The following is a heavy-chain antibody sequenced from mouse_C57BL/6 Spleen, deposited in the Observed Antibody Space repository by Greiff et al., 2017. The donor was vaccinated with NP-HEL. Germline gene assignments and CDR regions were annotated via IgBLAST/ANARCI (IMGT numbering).Heavy chain of an antibody. Sequence: VQLQQSGPELVKPGASVKIPCKASGYTFTDYNMDWVKQSHGKSLEWIGDINPNNGGTIYNQKFKGKATLTVDKSSSTAYMELRSLTSEDTAVYYCANAYYSNYEGAWFAYWGQGTLVTVSA. CDR3: ANAYYSNYEGAWFAY. D-gene: IGHD2-5*01. V-gene: IGHV1-18*01. CDR2: INPNNGGT. CDR1: GYTFTDYN. J-gene: IGHJ3*01.